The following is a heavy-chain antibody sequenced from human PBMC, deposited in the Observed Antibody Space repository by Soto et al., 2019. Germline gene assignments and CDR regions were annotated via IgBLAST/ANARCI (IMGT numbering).Heavy chain of an antibody. CDR2: ISAYNGNT. Sequence: QVQLVESGAEVKKPGASVKVSCKASGYTFTSYGISWVRQAPGQGLEWMGWISAYNGNTNYAQKLQGRVTMTTDTATRTDYMELRSLRSDDSAAYYCARWAKLGYWSSTSGSRYEGYLDLWGLGTPVAVAA. CDR3: ARWAKLGYWSSTSGSRYEGYLDL. D-gene: IGHD2-2*01. CDR1: GYTFTSYG. V-gene: IGHV1-18*01. J-gene: IGHJ2*01.